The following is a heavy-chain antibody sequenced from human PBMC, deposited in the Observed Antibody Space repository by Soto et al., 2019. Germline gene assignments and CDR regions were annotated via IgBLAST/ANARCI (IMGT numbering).Heavy chain of an antibody. J-gene: IGHJ4*02. D-gene: IGHD4-4*01. CDR1: GGSISGYY. V-gene: IGHV4-59*08. Sequence: QLQLQESGPGLVKPSETLSLTCPVSGGSISGYYWSWIRHPPGKGLEWIAFIHYTGSSSYNPSLESRVTISVDTSKNQLSLKLNSVTAADTAVYYCARHSNEYRKSLDNWGQGTLVTVSS. CDR3: ARHSNEYRKSLDN. CDR2: IHYTGSS.